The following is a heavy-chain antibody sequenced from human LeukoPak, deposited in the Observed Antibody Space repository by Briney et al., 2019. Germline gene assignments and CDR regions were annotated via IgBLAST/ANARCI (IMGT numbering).Heavy chain of an antibody. Sequence: SETLSLTCAVYGGSFSGYYWSWIRQPPGKGLEWIGEINHSGSTNYNPSLKSRVTISVDTSKNQFSLKLSSVTAADTAVYYCARSRAYCGGDCYPEFDYWGQGTLVTVSS. J-gene: IGHJ4*02. CDR3: ARSRAYCGGDCYPEFDY. CDR2: INHSGST. CDR1: GGSFSGYY. D-gene: IGHD2-21*02. V-gene: IGHV4-34*01.